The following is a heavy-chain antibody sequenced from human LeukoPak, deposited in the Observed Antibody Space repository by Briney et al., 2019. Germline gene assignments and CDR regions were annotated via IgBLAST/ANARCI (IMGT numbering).Heavy chain of an antibody. Sequence: GGSLRLSCAASGFTFSSYSMNWVRQAPGKGLGWVSSISSSSSYIYYADSVKGRFTISRDNAKNSLYLQMNSLRAEDTAVYYCARGGYYWEHAFDIWGQGTMVTVSS. V-gene: IGHV3-21*01. J-gene: IGHJ3*02. D-gene: IGHD2-8*01. CDR2: ISSSSSYI. CDR1: GFTFSSYS. CDR3: ARGGYYWEHAFDI.